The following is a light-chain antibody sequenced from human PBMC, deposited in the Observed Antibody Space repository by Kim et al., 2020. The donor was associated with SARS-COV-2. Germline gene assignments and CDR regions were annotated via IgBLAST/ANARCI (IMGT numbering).Light chain of an antibody. J-gene: IGKJ1*01. V-gene: IGKV3-20*01. CDR2: ATS. Sequence: EIVLTQSPGTLSLSPGERATLSCRASQSVSSAYLAWYQQKPGQAPRLLIYATSFRAAGIPDRFSGSWSGTDFTLTISRLEPEDFAVYSCQQYGTSRTFGQGTKVDIK. CDR3: QQYGTSRT. CDR1: QSVSSAY.